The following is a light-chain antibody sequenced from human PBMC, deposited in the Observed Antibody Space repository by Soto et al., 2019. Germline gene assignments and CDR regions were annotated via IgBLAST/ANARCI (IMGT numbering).Light chain of an antibody. Sequence: DIQMTQSPSTLSASIGDRVTITCRASQSTTGWLAWYQQKPGKAPKLLIYGTSSLETGVPSRFSGSGSGTEFTLTITYLQPDDFATYYCQQYSPYSYSCGQGTKLEIK. CDR3: QQYSPYSYS. CDR1: QSTTGW. J-gene: IGKJ2*03. CDR2: GTS. V-gene: IGKV1-5*03.